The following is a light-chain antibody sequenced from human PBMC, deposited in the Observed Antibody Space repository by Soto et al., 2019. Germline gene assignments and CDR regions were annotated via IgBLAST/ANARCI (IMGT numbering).Light chain of an antibody. CDR1: QSFSSY. CDR3: QQRSNWPPVIT. CDR2: DAS. V-gene: IGKV3-11*01. Sequence: EIVLTQSPATLSLSPGERATLSCRASQSFSSYLAWYQQKPGQAPRLLIYDASKRATGIPARFSGRGSGTDFTLTISSLEHEDFAVYYCQQRSNWPPVITFGQGTRLEIQ. J-gene: IGKJ5*01.